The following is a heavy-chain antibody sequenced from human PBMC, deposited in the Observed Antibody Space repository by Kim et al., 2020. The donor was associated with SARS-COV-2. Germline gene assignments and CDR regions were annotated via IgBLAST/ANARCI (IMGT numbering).Heavy chain of an antibody. Sequence: GGSLRLSCAASGFTFSSYGIHWVRQAPGKGLEWVAVIWLDGSNKYYADSVKGRFTVSRDNSKNILYLQMNSLRVEDTAVYFCWRGRGSYYYYMDVGGKGT. CDR2: IWLDGSNK. D-gene: IGHD3-16*01. CDR1: GFTFSSYG. J-gene: IGHJ6*03. V-gene: IGHV3-33*01. CDR3: WRGRGSYYYYMDV.